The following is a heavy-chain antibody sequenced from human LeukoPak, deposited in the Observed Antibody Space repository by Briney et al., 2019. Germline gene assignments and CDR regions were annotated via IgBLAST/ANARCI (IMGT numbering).Heavy chain of an antibody. V-gene: IGHV4-4*07. D-gene: IGHD6-13*01. J-gene: IGHJ4*02. Sequence: PSETLSLTCTVSGGSISSYYWSWIRQPAGKGLEWIGRIYTSGSTNYNPSLKSRVTMSVDTSKNQFSLNLNSVTAADTAIYYCARVGSSWHYFDYWGQGTLVTVSS. CDR3: ARVGSSWHYFDY. CDR2: IYTSGST. CDR1: GGSISSYY.